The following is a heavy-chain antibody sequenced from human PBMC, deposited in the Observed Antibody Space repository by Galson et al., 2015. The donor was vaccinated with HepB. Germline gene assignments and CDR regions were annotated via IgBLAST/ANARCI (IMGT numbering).Heavy chain of an antibody. Sequence: SLRLSCAASGFTFSSYAMSWVRQAPGKGLEWVSAISGSGGSTYYADSVKGRFTISRDNSKNTLYLQMNSLRAEDTAVYYCAKDRAVAGDFDYWGQGTLVTVSS. V-gene: IGHV3-23*01. D-gene: IGHD6-19*01. J-gene: IGHJ4*02. CDR1: GFTFSSYA. CDR3: AKDRAVAGDFDY. CDR2: ISGSGGST.